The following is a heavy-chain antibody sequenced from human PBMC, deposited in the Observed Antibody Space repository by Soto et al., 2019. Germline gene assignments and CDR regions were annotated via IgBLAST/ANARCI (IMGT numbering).Heavy chain of an antibody. CDR2: IWYDGSNK. J-gene: IGHJ6*02. CDR1: GFTFSSYG. CDR3: ARGTGHYYYGMDV. Sequence: QVQLVESGGGVVQPGRSLRLSCAASGFTFSSYGMHWVRQAPGKGLEWVAVIWYDGSNKYYADSVKGRFTISRDNSKNTRYLQMNSLRAEDTAVYYCARGTGHYYYGMDVWGQGTTVTVSS. V-gene: IGHV3-33*01.